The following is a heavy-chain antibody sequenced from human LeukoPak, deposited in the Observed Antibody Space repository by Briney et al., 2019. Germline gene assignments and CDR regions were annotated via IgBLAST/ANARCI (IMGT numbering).Heavy chain of an antibody. D-gene: IGHD5-18*01. Sequence: GGSLRLSCAAFDFTFSNYAMSWVRQSPGKGLEWVSGTSGSGGSRYYPDSVKGRFTISRDNSKNTPSLEMNSLRAEDTAVYYCARHPRDTALFTIDYWGQGTLVTVSS. CDR2: TSGSGGSR. CDR3: ARHPRDTALFTIDY. J-gene: IGHJ4*02. CDR1: DFTFSNYA. V-gene: IGHV3-23*01.